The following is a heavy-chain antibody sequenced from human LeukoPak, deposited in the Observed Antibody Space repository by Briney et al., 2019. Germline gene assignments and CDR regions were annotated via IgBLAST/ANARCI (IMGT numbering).Heavy chain of an antibody. D-gene: IGHD5-12*01. CDR2: IYYSGST. J-gene: IGHJ4*02. CDR1: GVSISSYY. CDR3: AREGRYSGYAD. V-gene: IGHV4-59*01. Sequence: SETLSLTCTVSGVSISSYYWSWIRQPPGQGLEWIGYIYYSGSTNYNPSLKSRVTISVDTSKNQFSLKLSSVTAADTAVYYCAREGRYSGYADWGQGTLVTVSS.